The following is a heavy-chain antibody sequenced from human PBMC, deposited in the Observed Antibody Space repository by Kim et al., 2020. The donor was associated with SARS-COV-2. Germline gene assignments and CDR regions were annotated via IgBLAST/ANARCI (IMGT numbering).Heavy chain of an antibody. CDR3: ARDPSIAVAVHDAFDI. CDR2: IYTSGST. Sequence: SETLSLTCTVSGGSISSYYWSWIRQPAGKGLEWIGRIYTSGSTNYNPSLKSRVTMSVDTSKNQFSLKLSSVTAADTAVYYCARDPSIAVAVHDAFDIWGQGTMVTVSS. V-gene: IGHV4-4*07. D-gene: IGHD6-19*01. J-gene: IGHJ3*02. CDR1: GGSISSYY.